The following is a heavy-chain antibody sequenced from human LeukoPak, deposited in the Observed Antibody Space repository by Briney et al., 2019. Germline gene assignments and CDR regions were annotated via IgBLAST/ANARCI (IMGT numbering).Heavy chain of an antibody. CDR3: ASTGTVDYDAFDI. J-gene: IGHJ3*02. CDR2: IYPGDSDT. CDR1: GSSFTRYW. Sequence: GGALKISCKGSGSSFTRYWIGGVRQMTGKGLEGMGIIYPGDSDTRYSPSFQGQVTISADKSISTAYLQWSSLKASDTAMYYCASTGTVDYDAFDIWGQGTMVTVSS. V-gene: IGHV5-51*01. D-gene: IGHD4-23*01.